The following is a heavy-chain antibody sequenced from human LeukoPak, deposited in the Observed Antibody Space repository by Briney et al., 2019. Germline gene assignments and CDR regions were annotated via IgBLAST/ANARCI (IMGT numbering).Heavy chain of an antibody. CDR2: ISGSGGCT. CDR3: AKASDQWLLLGAFDI. D-gene: IGHD3-22*01. CDR1: GFTFSSSA. J-gene: IGHJ3*02. Sequence: GGSLRLSCAASGFTFSSSAMSWVRQAPGRGLEWVSAISGSGGCTYYADSVKGRFTISRDNSKNTLYLQMNSLRAEDTAVYYCAKASDQWLLLGAFDIWGQGTMVTVSS. V-gene: IGHV3-23*01.